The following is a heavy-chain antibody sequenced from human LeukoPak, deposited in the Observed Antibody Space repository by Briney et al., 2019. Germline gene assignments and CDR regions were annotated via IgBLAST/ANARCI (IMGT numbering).Heavy chain of an antibody. Sequence: GESLKISCKGSEYRFNSYWIAWVRQMPGKGLEWMGIIFPGDSDTRYSPSFQGQVTISADKSITTAYLQWSSLKASDTAMYYCARGSYCSGGSCWLDAWGQGTLVTVSS. V-gene: IGHV5-51*01. CDR2: IFPGDSDT. CDR1: EYRFNSYW. D-gene: IGHD2-15*01. CDR3: ARGSYCSGGSCWLDA. J-gene: IGHJ5*02.